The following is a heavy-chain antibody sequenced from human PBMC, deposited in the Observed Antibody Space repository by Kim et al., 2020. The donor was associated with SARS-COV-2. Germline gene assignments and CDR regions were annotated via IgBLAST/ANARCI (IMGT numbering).Heavy chain of an antibody. CDR3: AKDLPYSSSSATFDY. Sequence: DSVRGRSTIPRENSKNTRDLQMNSLRAEDAAVYYCAKDLPYSSSSATFDYWGQGTLVTVSS. D-gene: IGHD6-6*01. V-gene: IGHV3-23*01. J-gene: IGHJ4*02.